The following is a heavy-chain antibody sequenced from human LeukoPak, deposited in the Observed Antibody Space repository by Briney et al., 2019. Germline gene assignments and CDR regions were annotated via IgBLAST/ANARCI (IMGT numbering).Heavy chain of an antibody. V-gene: IGHV4-38-2*02. Sequence: PSETLSLTCNVSGYSISSGYYWGWIRQPPGKGLECIGSIYHSGSTHHNPSLKSRVTISVDTSKNRFSLKLSSVTAADTAIYYCARPYTSNWYGGFDIWGQGTMVTVSS. CDR1: GYSISSGYY. J-gene: IGHJ3*02. D-gene: IGHD6-13*01. CDR3: ARPYTSNWYGGFDI. CDR2: IYHSGST.